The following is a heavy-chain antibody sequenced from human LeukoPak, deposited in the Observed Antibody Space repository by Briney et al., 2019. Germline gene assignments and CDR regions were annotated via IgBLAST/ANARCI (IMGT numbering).Heavy chain of an antibody. CDR3: ASRIAAARDYYYYGMDV. J-gene: IGHJ6*02. Sequence: GGSLRLSCAASGFTVSSNYMSWVRQAPGEGLEWVSVIYSGGSTYYADSVKGRFTISRDNSKNTLYLQMNSLRAEDTAVYYCASRIAAARDYYYYGMDVWGQGTTVTVSS. CDR2: IYSGGST. V-gene: IGHV3-66*01. D-gene: IGHD6-13*01. CDR1: GFTVSSNY.